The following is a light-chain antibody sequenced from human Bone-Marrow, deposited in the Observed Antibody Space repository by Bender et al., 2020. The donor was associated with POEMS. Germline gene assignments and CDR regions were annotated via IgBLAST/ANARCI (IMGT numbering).Light chain of an antibody. J-gene: IGLJ3*02. CDR1: SSNIGNHG. CDR2: YYD. CDR3: SAWDDSLGGWV. V-gene: IGLV1-36*01. Sequence: QSVVTQPPSLSEAPSQRVTISCSGSSSNIGNHGVNWYQQLPGEAPKLLIYYYDLLSPGVSDRFSASKSGTSASRAISELQSGDGAFYYFSAWDDSLGGWVFGGGTKLTVL.